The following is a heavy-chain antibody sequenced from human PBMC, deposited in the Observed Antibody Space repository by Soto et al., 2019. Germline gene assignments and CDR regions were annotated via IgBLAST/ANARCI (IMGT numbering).Heavy chain of an antibody. V-gene: IGHV3-30*18. CDR3: AKDYWPARGSGSPVDY. D-gene: IGHD3-10*01. CDR1: GITFSSYD. Sequence: QVQLVESGGGVVQPGRSLRLSCAASGITFSSYDMHWVRQAPGKGLEWVAVISYDGSNKYYADSVKGRFTISRDNAKNTLYLQMSSLRAEETAVYYCAKDYWPARGSGSPVDYWGQGTLVTVSS. J-gene: IGHJ4*02. CDR2: ISYDGSNK.